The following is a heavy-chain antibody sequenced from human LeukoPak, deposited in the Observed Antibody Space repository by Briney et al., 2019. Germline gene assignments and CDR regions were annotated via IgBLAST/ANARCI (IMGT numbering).Heavy chain of an antibody. CDR1: GGTFSSYT. V-gene: IGHV1-69*04. CDR2: IIPILGIA. CDR3: ARDPGDYSNYKYYYYYMDV. Sequence: SVKVSCKASGGTFSSYTISWVRQAPGQGLEWMGRIIPILGIANYAQEFQGRVTITADKSTSTAYMELSSLRSEDTAVYYCARDPGDYSNYKYYYYYMDVWGKGTTVTVSS. J-gene: IGHJ6*03. D-gene: IGHD4-11*01.